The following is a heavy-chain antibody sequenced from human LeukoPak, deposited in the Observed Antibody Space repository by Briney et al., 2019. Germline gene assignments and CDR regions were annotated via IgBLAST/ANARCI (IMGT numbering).Heavy chain of an antibody. CDR2: ISGSGDDT. D-gene: IGHD2-2*02. Sequence: GGSLRLSCAASGFTFNKYVVSWVRQAPGKGLEWVSSISGSGDDTYYADSVKGRFTISRDNAKNSLYLQMNSLRAEDTAVYYCAGYCSSTSCYTAFDYWGQGTLVTVSS. V-gene: IGHV3-23*01. J-gene: IGHJ4*02. CDR1: GFTFNKYV. CDR3: AGYCSSTSCYTAFDY.